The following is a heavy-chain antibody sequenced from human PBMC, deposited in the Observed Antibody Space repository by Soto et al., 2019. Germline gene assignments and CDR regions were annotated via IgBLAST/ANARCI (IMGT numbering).Heavy chain of an antibody. CDR3: ARSGVVISSYMDV. CDR2: ISGSGGST. Sequence: PGGSLRLSCAASGFTFSSYAMSWVRQAPGKGLEWVSAISGSGGSTYYADSVKGRFTISRDNAKNSLYLQMNSLRAEDTAVYYCARSGVVISSYMDVWGKGTTVTVSS. J-gene: IGHJ6*03. V-gene: IGHV3-23*01. CDR1: GFTFSSYA. D-gene: IGHD3-22*01.